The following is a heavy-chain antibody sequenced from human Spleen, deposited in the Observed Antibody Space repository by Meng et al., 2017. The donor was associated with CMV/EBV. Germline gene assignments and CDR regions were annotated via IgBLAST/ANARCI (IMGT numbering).Heavy chain of an antibody. D-gene: IGHD6-19*01. J-gene: IGHJ6*02. CDR2: IRYDGSNK. CDR1: TFSFSSYR. V-gene: IGHV3-30*02. Sequence: RGSLRLTCAAPTFSFSSYRMNWVRQGPGKGLEWEESIRYDGSNKYYADSVKCRFTISRDNAKNTQYLQMNSLRAEDTAVYYCTRGRWGPSIAVAGYYYYGMDVWGQGATVTVSS. CDR3: TRGRWGPSIAVAGYYYYGMDV.